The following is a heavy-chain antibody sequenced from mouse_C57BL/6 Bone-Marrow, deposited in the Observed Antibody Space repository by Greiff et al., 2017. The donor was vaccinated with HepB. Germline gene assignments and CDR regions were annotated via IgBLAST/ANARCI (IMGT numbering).Heavy chain of an antibody. V-gene: IGHV1-42*01. CDR2: INPSTGGT. D-gene: IGHD1-1*01. J-gene: IGHJ4*01. Sequence: EVQLQQSGPELVKPGASVKISCKASGYSFTGYYMNWVKQSPEKSLEWIGEINPSTGGTTYNQKFKAKATLTVDKSSSTAYMQLKSLTSEDSAVYYCARRDYGRGYYYAMDYWGQGTSVTVSS. CDR1: GYSFTGYY. CDR3: ARRDYGRGYYYAMDY.